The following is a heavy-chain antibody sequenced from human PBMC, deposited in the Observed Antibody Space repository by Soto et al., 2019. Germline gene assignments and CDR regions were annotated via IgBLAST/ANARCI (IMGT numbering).Heavy chain of an antibody. J-gene: IGHJ4*02. CDR3: ARGDCKTSCYIGF. V-gene: IGHV3-74*01. D-gene: IGHD2-2*02. Sequence: GGSLRLSCAASGFIFSNYWMHWVRQVPGKGLVWVSRINTDGRETNYADSVKGRFTVSRDNAKNTQFLQMNSLRVEDTAVYYCARGDCKTSCYIGFWGQGALVTVSS. CDR1: GFIFSNYW. CDR2: INTDGRET.